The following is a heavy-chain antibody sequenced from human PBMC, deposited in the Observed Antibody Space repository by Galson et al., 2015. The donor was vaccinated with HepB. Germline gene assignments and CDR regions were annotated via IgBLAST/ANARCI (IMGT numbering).Heavy chain of an antibody. Sequence: PALVKPTQTLTLTCTFSGFSLSTSGVGVGWIRQPPGKALEWLALIYWDDDKRYSPSLKSRLTITKDTSKNQVVLTMTNIDPVDTATYYCARRGSQTGTTSFFYWGQGTLVTVSS. J-gene: IGHJ4*02. CDR3: ARRGSQTGTTSFFY. CDR2: IYWDDDK. CDR1: GFSLSTSGVG. V-gene: IGHV2-5*02. D-gene: IGHD1-1*01.